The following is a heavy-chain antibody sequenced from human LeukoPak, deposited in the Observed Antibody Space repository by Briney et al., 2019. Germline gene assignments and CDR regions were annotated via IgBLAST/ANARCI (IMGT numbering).Heavy chain of an antibody. V-gene: IGHV1-8*01. CDR2: MNTNSGNT. CDR3: AVSGGFGELFNY. Sequence: GASVKVSCKASGYTFTSYDINWVRQATGQGLEWMGWMNTNSGNTGYAQKFQGRVTMTRNTSISTAYMELRSLRSEDTAVYYCAVSGGFGELFNYWGQGTLVTVSS. J-gene: IGHJ4*02. D-gene: IGHD3-10*01. CDR1: GYTFTSYD.